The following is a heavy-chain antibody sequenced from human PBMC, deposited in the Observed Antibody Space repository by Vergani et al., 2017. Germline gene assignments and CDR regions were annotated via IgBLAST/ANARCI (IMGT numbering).Heavy chain of an antibody. Sequence: VQLVESAGGVVQPGGSLRLSCAASGFTFSSYWMSWVRQAPGKGLEWVANIKQDGSEKYYVDSVKGRFTISRDNAKNSLYLQMNSLRAEDTAVYYCARDYCSSTSCYLGYYYYYMDVWGKGTTVTVSS. J-gene: IGHJ6*03. CDR1: GFTFSSYW. CDR3: ARDYCSSTSCYLGYYYYYMDV. V-gene: IGHV3-7*01. D-gene: IGHD2-2*01. CDR2: IKQDGSEK.